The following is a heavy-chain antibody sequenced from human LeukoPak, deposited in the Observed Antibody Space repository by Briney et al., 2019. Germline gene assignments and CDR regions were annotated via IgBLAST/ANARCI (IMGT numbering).Heavy chain of an antibody. V-gene: IGHV3-9*01. J-gene: IGHJ4*02. CDR1: GFTFDDYA. D-gene: IGHD5-12*01. CDR3: AKAMGSRSGYAIDH. Sequence: GGSRRLSCAASGFTFDDYAMHWVRQAPGKGLEWVSGISWNSGSIGYADSVKGRLTISRDNAKNSLYLQMNSLRAEDTALYYCAKAMGSRSGYAIDHWGQGTLVTVSS. CDR2: ISWNSGSI.